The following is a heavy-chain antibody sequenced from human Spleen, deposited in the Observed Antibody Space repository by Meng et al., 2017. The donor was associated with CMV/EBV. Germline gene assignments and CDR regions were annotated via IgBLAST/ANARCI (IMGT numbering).Heavy chain of an antibody. CDR2: IYSGDRT. V-gene: IGHV3-53*01. CDR3: ARSPKVYCSTTSCRPLYFDY. J-gene: IGHJ4*02. Sequence: GESLKISCAASGFTFSSYSMSWVRQAPGKGLEWVSLIYSGDRTYNADSVKGRFTVSRDSSKNTLYLQMNSLRAEDTAVYFCARSPKVYCSTTSCRPLYFDYWGQGTLVTVSS. CDR1: GFTFSSYS. D-gene: IGHD2-2*01.